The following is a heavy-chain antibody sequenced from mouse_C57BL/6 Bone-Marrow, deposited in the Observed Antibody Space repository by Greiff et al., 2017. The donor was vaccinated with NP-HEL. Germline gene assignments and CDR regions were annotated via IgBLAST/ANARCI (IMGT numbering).Heavy chain of an antibody. CDR2: ISSGSSTI. Sequence: VQLKESGGGLVKPGGSLKLSCAASGFTFSDYGMHWVRQAPEKGLEWVAYISSGSSTIYYADTVKGRFTISRDNAKNTLFLQMTSLRSEDTAMYYCARDYYGSSSWFAYWGQGTLVTVSA. CDR3: ARDYYGSSSWFAY. D-gene: IGHD1-1*01. CDR1: GFTFSDYG. J-gene: IGHJ3*01. V-gene: IGHV5-17*01.